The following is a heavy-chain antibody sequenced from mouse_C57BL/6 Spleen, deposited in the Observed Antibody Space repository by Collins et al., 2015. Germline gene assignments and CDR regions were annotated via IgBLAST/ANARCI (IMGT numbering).Heavy chain of an antibody. D-gene: IGHD2-3*01. J-gene: IGHJ4*01. CDR3: AKNPDDGYWRMDY. CDR2: IWRGGST. CDR1: GFSLASYG. V-gene: IGHV2-5*01. Sequence: QVQLKQSGPGLVQPSQSLSITCTVSGFSLASYGVHWVRQSPGKGLEWLGVIWRGGSTDYNAAFMSRLSITKDNSKSQVFFKMNSLQADDTAIYYCAKNPDDGYWRMDYWGQGTSVTVSS.